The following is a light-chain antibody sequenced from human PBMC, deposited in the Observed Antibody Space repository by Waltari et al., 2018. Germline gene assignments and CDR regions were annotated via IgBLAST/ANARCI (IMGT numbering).Light chain of an antibody. CDR2: DAS. J-gene: IGKJ4*01. CDR1: QSVSSNS. V-gene: IGKV3-20*01. CDR3: QQYGNSPVT. Sequence: EIVLTQSPGTLSLSPGERATLSCRASQSVSSNSLAWYQQKPGQAPRLLIYDASNRATGIADRFSGSGSGTDFTLTISRLEPEDFAVFYCQQYGNSPVTFGGGTKVEIK.